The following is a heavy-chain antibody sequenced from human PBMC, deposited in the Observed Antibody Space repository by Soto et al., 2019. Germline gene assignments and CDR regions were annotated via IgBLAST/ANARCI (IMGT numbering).Heavy chain of an antibody. CDR3: AKKGYYPSGKINLFDS. V-gene: IGHV4-38-2*01. CDR1: GYSINSDYY. J-gene: IGHJ4*02. D-gene: IGHD3-10*01. CDR2: VDHSGRT. Sequence: SETLSLTCAVSGYSINSDYYWGWIRQPPGKGLEWIGSVDHSGRTYYSPSLRSRLTIFIDTSKNQFSLRLTSVTAADTAMYFCAKKGYYPSGKINLFDSWGPGTLVTISS.